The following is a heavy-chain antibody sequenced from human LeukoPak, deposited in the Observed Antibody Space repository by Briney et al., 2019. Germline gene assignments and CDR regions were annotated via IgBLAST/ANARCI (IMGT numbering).Heavy chain of an antibody. CDR2: IKQDGSEK. CDR3: ARGYCSSTSCYRDYYMDV. J-gene: IGHJ6*03. CDR1: GFTFSSYW. V-gene: IGHV3-7*01. D-gene: IGHD2-2*02. Sequence: GGSLRLSCAASGFTFSSYWMSWVRQAPGKGLEGVANIKQDGSEKYYVESVKGRFTISRDNAKNSLYLQMNSLRAEDTAVYYCARGYCSSTSCYRDYYMDVWGKGTTVTVSS.